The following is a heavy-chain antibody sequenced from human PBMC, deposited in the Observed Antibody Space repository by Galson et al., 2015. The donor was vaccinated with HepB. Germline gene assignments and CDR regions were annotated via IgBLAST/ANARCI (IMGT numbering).Heavy chain of an antibody. CDR1: GYTFTSYA. J-gene: IGHJ6*02. CDR3: ARESPGYSGYDSGNMGV. Sequence: SVKVSCKASGYTFTSYAVNWVRQAPGQGLEWMGWINTNTGNPTYAQGFTGRFLFSLDTSVSTAYLQISSLKAEDTAVYYCARESPGYSGYDSGNMGVWGQGTTVTVSS. D-gene: IGHD5-12*01. V-gene: IGHV7-4-1*02. CDR2: INTNTGNP.